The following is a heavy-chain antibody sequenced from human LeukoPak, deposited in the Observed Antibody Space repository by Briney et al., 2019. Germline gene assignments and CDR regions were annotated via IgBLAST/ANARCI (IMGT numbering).Heavy chain of an antibody. CDR3: AELLGELSLYDVGY. CDR1: GGSISSSSYY. J-gene: IGHJ4*02. D-gene: IGHD3-16*02. CDR2: IYYSGST. V-gene: IGHV4-39*07. Sequence: SETLSLTCTVSGGSISSSSYYWGWIRQPPGKGLEWIGSIYYSGSTYYNPSLKSRVTISVDTSKNQFSLKLSSVTAADTAVYYCAELLGELSLYDVGYWGQGTLVTVSS.